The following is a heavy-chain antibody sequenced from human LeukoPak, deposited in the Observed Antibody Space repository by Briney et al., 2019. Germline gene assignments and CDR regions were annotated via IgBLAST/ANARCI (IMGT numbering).Heavy chain of an antibody. CDR3: ASWGSFFDY. CDR1: GFTFSSYA. Sequence: GGSLRLSCAASGFTFSSYAMHWVRQAPGKGLEWVAVISYDGSNKYYADSVKGRFTISRDNSKNTLYLQMNSLRAEDTAVYYCASWGSFFDYWGQGTLVTVSS. D-gene: IGHD3-16*01. CDR2: ISYDGSNK. J-gene: IGHJ4*02. V-gene: IGHV3-30-3*01.